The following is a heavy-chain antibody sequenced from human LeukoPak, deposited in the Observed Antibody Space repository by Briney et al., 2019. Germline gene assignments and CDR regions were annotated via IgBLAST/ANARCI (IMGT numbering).Heavy chain of an antibody. CDR3: ARDGGDGYNLLDY. Sequence: GGSLRLSCAASGFTFNTYAMSWVRQAPGKGLEWVSLIIGSGNSIHYADSVKGRFTISRDNFKNTVFLQLNSLRPEDTAVYYCARDGGDGYNLLDYWGQGTLVTVSS. J-gene: IGHJ4*02. CDR1: GFTFNTYA. CDR2: IIGSGNSI. V-gene: IGHV3-23*01. D-gene: IGHD5-24*01.